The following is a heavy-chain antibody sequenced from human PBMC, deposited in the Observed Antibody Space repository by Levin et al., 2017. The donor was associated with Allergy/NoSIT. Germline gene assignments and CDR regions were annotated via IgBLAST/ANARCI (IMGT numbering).Heavy chain of an antibody. Sequence: QPGGSLRLSCAASGFTFRSYAMNWVRQPPGKGLEWVSGIIGSGGSTYYADSVKGRFTISRDNSKNTLYLQMNSLRAEDTAVYYCAKGDQSLVYYYGMDVWGQGTTVTVSS. CDR1: GFTFRSYA. CDR3: AKGDQSLVYYYGMDV. J-gene: IGHJ6*02. D-gene: IGHD2-21*01. V-gene: IGHV3-23*01. CDR2: IIGSGGST.